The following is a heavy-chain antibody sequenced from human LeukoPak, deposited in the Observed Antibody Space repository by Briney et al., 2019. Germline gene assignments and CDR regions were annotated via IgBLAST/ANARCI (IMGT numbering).Heavy chain of an antibody. CDR1: GGSVSGYY. CDR3: ARLGYTSSSERQWFDG. CDR2: INHSGST. D-gene: IGHD6-13*01. V-gene: IGHV4-34*01. Sequence: SETLSLTCAVYGGSVSGYYWSWIRQPPGKGLEWIGEINHSGSTNYNPSLKSRVTISVDTSKNQFSLKLSSVTAADTAFYYFARLGYTSSSERQWFDGWGQGTLVTVS. J-gene: IGHJ5*02.